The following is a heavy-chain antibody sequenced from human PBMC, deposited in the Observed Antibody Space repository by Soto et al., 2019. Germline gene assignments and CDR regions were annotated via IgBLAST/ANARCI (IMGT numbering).Heavy chain of an antibody. Sequence: EVQLVESGGGLVKPGGSLRLSCAASGFAFSSYTMNWVRQAPGKGLEWVSSISESDRNKYYADSVKGRLTISRDNSKNSLYLQMNSLRVEDTAVYYCARIVATMYYYYYGMDVWGQGTTVTVSS. CDR1: GFAFSSYT. D-gene: IGHD5-12*01. V-gene: IGHV3-21*01. CDR2: ISESDRNK. J-gene: IGHJ6*02. CDR3: ARIVATMYYYYYGMDV.